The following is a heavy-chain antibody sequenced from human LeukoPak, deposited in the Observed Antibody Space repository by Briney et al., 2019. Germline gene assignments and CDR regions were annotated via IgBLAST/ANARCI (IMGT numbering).Heavy chain of an antibody. CDR3: ARWLQLRKYFDY. Sequence: GGSLRLSCAASGFSVSSNYMNWVRQAPGKGLEWVSVFYVGGNTYYADSVKGRFTISRDNAKNSLYLQMNSLRAEDTAVYYCARWLQLRKYFDYWGQGTLVTISS. CDR2: FYVGGNT. CDR1: GFSVSSNY. J-gene: IGHJ4*02. D-gene: IGHD5-24*01. V-gene: IGHV3-53*01.